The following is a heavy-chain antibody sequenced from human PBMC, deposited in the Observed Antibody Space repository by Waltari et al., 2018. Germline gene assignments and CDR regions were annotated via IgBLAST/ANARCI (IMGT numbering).Heavy chain of an antibody. V-gene: IGHV1-2*02. D-gene: IGHD6-19*01. J-gene: IGHJ4*02. Sequence: QVQLVQSGAEVKKPGDSVKVSCTASGYTFTGYYMPWVRQAPGQGLEWMGWINPNSGVTNYAQKFQGRVTMTRDTSISTAYMELSRLRSDDTAVYYCASALYSSGCPGFNWGQGTLVTVSS. CDR3: ASALYSSGCPGFN. CDR1: GYTFTGYY. CDR2: INPNSGVT.